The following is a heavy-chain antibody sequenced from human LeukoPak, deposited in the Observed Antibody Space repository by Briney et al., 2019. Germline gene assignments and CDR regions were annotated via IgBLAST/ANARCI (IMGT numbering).Heavy chain of an antibody. D-gene: IGHD3-22*01. CDR1: GGTFSSYA. V-gene: IGHV1-18*01. CDR2: ISAYNGNT. CDR3: ARDGYYDSSGYYGFDY. Sequence: ASVKVSCKASGGTFSSYAISWVRQAPGQGLEWMGWISAYNGNTNYAQKLQGRVTMTTDTSTSTAYMELRSLRSDDTAVYYCARDGYYDSSGYYGFDYWGQGTLVTVSS. J-gene: IGHJ4*02.